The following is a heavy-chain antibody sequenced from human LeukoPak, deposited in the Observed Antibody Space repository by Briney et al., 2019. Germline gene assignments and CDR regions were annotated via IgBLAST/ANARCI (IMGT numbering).Heavy chain of an antibody. Sequence: SQTLSLTCAVSGGSISSGGYSWSWIRQPPGKGLEWIGSIYDSGSTYYNPSLKSRVTISVDTSKNQFSLKLSSVTAADTAVYYCARGRAYFDYWGQGTLVTVSS. CDR2: IYDSGST. D-gene: IGHD1-26*01. J-gene: IGHJ4*02. CDR1: GGSISSGGYS. CDR3: ARGRAYFDY. V-gene: IGHV4-30-2*03.